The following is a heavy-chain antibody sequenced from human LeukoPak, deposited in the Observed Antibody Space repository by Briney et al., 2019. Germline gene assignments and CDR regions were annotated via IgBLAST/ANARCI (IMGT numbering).Heavy chain of an antibody. Sequence: GGSLRLSCAASGFTFSSYSTNWVRQAPGKGLEWVSSISSSSSYIYYADSVKGRFTISRDNAKNSLYLQMNSLRAEDTAVYYCARDSPRGYCSGGSCYAWFDPWGQGTLVTVSS. J-gene: IGHJ5*02. CDR1: GFTFSSYS. V-gene: IGHV3-21*01. CDR3: ARDSPRGYCSGGSCYAWFDP. D-gene: IGHD2-15*01. CDR2: ISSSSSYI.